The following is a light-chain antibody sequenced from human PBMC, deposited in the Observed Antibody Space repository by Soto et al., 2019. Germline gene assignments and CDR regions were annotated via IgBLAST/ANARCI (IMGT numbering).Light chain of an antibody. CDR2: GAS. Sequence: EIVMTQSPATLSVSPGQRATLSCRASQSVSSNLAWYQQRPGQAPRLLIYGASTRATCIPARFSGSGSGTDYTLTISSRQCEDLAVYYCQLYNNWPPWTFGQGTKLEIK. CDR3: QLYNNWPPWT. CDR1: QSVSSN. V-gene: IGKV3-15*01. J-gene: IGKJ2*02.